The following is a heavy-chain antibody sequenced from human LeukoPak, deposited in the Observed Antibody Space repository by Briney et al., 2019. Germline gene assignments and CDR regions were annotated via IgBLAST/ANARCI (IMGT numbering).Heavy chain of an antibody. CDR2: IYYSGST. J-gene: IGHJ6*02. V-gene: IGHV4-39*01. D-gene: IGHD4-17*01. CDR1: GGSISSSSYY. CDR3: ARHGDGDYEGDYYYGMDV. Sequence: SETLSLTCTVSGGSISSSSYYRGWIRQPPGKGLEWIGSIYYSGSTYYNPSFKSRVTISADTSKNQFSLKLSSVTAADTAVYYCARHGDGDYEGDYYYGMDVWGQGTTVTVSS.